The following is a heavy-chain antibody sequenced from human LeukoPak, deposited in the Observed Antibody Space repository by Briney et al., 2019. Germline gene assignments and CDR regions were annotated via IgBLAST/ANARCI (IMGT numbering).Heavy chain of an antibody. CDR2: TYYRSKWYN. V-gene: IGHV6-1*01. CDR3: ARDGGFGQLLDY. D-gene: IGHD3-10*01. CDR1: GDSVSSNSAA. J-gene: IGHJ4*02. Sequence: SQTLSLTCAVSGDSVSSNSAAWNRIRLSPSRGLECLGRTYYRSKWYNDYAVSVKGRITINADTSKNQFSLHLNSVTPEDTAVYYCARDGGFGQLLDYWGQGTLVTVSS.